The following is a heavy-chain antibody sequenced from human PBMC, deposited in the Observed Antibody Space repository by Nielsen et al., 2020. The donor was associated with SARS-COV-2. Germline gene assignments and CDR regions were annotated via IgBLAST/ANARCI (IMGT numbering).Heavy chain of an antibody. J-gene: IGHJ6*03. Sequence: GGSLRLSCAASGFSFSGYEMHWVRQATGKGLEWVAGIGTAGDTYYPGSVKGRFTISRESAKNSLYLQMNSLRAGDTAVYYCARGSYDYYYMDVWGKGTTVTVSS. CDR3: ARGSYDYYYMDV. CDR2: IGTAGDT. CDR1: GFSFSGYE. V-gene: IGHV3-13*01. D-gene: IGHD2-15*01.